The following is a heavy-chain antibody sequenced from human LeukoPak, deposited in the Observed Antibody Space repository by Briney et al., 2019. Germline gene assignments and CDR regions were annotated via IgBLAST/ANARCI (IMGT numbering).Heavy chain of an antibody. CDR1: GFTFSSYS. D-gene: IGHD3-3*01. Sequence: GGSLRLSCAASGFTFSSYSMNWVRQAPGKGLEWVSYISSSSSTKYYADSVKGRFTISRDNAKNSPYLQMNSLRAEDTAVYYCARTLRFLEWLSDPPDAFDIWGQGTMVTVSS. CDR3: ARTLRFLEWLSDPPDAFDI. CDR2: ISSSSSTK. J-gene: IGHJ3*02. V-gene: IGHV3-48*01.